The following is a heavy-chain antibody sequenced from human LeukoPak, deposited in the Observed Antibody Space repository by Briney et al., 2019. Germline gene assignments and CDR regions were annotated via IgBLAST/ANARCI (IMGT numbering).Heavy chain of an antibody. CDR3: AREGVVTTKYYFDY. D-gene: IGHD4-4*01. Sequence: PSGTLSLTCAVYGGSFSGYYWSWIRQPPGKGLEWIGEINHSGSTNYNPSLKSRVTISVDTSKNQFSLKLSSVTAADTAVYYCAREGVVTTKYYFDYWGQGTLVTVSS. CDR1: GGSFSGYY. J-gene: IGHJ4*02. V-gene: IGHV4-34*01. CDR2: INHSGST.